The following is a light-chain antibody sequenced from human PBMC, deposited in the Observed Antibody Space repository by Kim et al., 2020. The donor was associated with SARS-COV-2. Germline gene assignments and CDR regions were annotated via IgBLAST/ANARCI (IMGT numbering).Light chain of an antibody. CDR1: QSVGSN. J-gene: IGKJ4*01. Sequence: EIVLTQSPATLSVSPGERATLSCRASQSVGSNLAWYQQKRGQTPRLLIYGASTRATGIPARFSGSGSGTEFTLTISSLQSEDFVVYYCQHYNNWPPLTFGGGTKVDIK. V-gene: IGKV3-15*01. CDR3: QHYNNWPPLT. CDR2: GAS.